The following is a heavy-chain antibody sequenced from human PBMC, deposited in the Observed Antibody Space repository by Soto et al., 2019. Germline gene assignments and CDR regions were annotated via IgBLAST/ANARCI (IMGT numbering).Heavy chain of an antibody. CDR2: IWYDGSNK. CDR1: GFTFSSYG. V-gene: IGHV3-33*01. CDR3: ARDQNSFLLDY. J-gene: IGHJ4*02. Sequence: PGGSLRLSCAASGFTFSSYGMHWVRQAPGKGLEWVAVIWYDGSNKYYADSVKGRFTISRDNSKNTLYLQTNSLRAEDTAVYYCARDQNSFLLDYWGQGTLVTVSS. D-gene: IGHD5-18*01.